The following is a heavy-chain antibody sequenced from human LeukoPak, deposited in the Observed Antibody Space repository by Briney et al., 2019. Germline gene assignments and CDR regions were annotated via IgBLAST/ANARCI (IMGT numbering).Heavy chain of an antibody. CDR2: ICSSSSYI. Sequence: PGGSLRLSCSASGFTFSSYRMNWVRQHPGKGLEGVSSICSSSSYIYYADSVKGRFTISRDNAKNSLYLQMNSLRAEDTAVYYCARLPDYGDLSWGDYWGQGTLVTVSS. CDR3: ARLPDYGDLSWGDY. D-gene: IGHD4-17*01. J-gene: IGHJ4*02. CDR1: GFTFSSYR. V-gene: IGHV3-21*01.